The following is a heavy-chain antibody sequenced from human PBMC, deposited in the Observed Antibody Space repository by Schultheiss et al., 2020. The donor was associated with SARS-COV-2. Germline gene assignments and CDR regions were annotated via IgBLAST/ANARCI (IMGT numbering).Heavy chain of an antibody. Sequence: SETLSLTCTVSGGSISSYYWSWIRQPAGKGLEWIGRIYTSGSTNYNPSLKSRVTISVDTSKNQFSLKLSSVTAADTAVYYCARVGGARYSSGWYYYYYYMDVWGKGTTVTVSS. V-gene: IGHV4-4*07. CDR2: IYTSGST. D-gene: IGHD6-19*01. J-gene: IGHJ6*03. CDR3: ARVGGARYSSGWYYYYYYMDV. CDR1: GGSISSYY.